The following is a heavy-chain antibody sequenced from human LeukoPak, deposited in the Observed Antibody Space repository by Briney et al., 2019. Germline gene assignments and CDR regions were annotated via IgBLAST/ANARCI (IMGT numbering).Heavy chain of an antibody. CDR3: ARERDRQLAHPGMDFDY. CDR2: INPSGGST. Sequence: GASVKVSCKASGYIFTTYFMHWLRQAPGQGPEWMGIINPSGGSTSYAQKFQGRVTMTRDMSTSTVYMELSSLRSEDTAVYYCARERDRQLAHPGMDFDYWGQGTLVTVSS. CDR1: GYIFTTYF. D-gene: IGHD6-13*01. J-gene: IGHJ4*02. V-gene: IGHV1-46*01.